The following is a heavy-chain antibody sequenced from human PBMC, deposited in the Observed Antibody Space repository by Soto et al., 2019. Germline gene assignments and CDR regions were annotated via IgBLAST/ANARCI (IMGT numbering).Heavy chain of an antibody. CDR3: ARQGRSGWGLYYGMDV. V-gene: IGHV4-39*01. CDR2: FYYSGNT. D-gene: IGHD6-19*01. J-gene: IGHJ6*02. Sequence: SETLSLTCTVSGGSISSSSYYWGWIRQPPGKGLEWIGSFYYSGNTYYNPSLKSRVTISVDTSKDQFSLKLSSVTAADTVLYYCARQGRSGWGLYYGMDVWGQGTTVTVSS. CDR1: GGSISSSSYY.